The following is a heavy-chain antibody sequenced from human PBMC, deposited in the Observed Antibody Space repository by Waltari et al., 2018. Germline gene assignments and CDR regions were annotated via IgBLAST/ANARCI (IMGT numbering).Heavy chain of an antibody. CDR1: NGSINTFS. D-gene: IGHD3-10*01. V-gene: IGHV4-59*01. J-gene: IGHJ5*02. CDR2: AYFSGTT. CDR3: ARGGLRYYDSGSQPYNWFGP. Sequence: QVQLQESGPGLVKPSETLSLTCTVSNGSINTFSCSWIRQPPGKGLEWIGYAYFSGTTTYNPSLKSRVTISVDTSKNQFSLKLTSVTAADTATYYCARGGLRYYDSGSQPYNWFGPWGQGIMVSVSS.